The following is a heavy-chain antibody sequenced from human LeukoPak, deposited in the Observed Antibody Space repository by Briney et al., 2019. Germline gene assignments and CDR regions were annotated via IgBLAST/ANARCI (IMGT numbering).Heavy chain of an antibody. CDR2: IHKDGSEK. Sequence: GGSLRLSCVASGFTFRNYWMTWVRQAPGKGLEWVANIHKDGSEKYFVASVRGRFTISRDNAKDSLYLQMSSLRAEGTAVYYCVRGSSGTVVRGVAWAWFDPWGQGTLVTVSS. CDR3: VRGSSGTVVRGVAWAWFDP. V-gene: IGHV3-7*05. J-gene: IGHJ5*02. D-gene: IGHD3-10*01. CDR1: GFTFRNYW.